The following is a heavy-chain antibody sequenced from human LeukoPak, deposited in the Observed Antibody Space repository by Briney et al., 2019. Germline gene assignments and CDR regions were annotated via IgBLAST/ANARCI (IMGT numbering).Heavy chain of an antibody. CDR3: AKVEGVAVAA. CDR1: GFTLSSYG. J-gene: IGHJ4*02. V-gene: IGHV3-30*02. Sequence: QAGGSLRLSCAASGFTLSSYGMHWVRQAPGKGLEWVAFIRYDGSNKYYADSVKGRFTISRDNSKNTLYLQMNSLRAEDTAVYYCAKVEGVAVAAWGQGTLVTVSS. D-gene: IGHD6-19*01. CDR2: IRYDGSNK.